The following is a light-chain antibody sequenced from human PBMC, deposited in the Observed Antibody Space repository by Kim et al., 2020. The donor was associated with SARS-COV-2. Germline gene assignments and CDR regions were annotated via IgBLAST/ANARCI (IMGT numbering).Light chain of an antibody. J-gene: IGLJ2*01. CDR3: NSRDSNDNVV. Sequence: VAVGQTVRITCQGDSLRSYYATWYQQKPGQAPIVVIYGKNNRPSGIPDRFSGSSSGNTASLTITGTQAGDEADYYCNSRDSNDNVVFGGGTKVTVL. CDR1: SLRSYY. V-gene: IGLV3-19*01. CDR2: GKN.